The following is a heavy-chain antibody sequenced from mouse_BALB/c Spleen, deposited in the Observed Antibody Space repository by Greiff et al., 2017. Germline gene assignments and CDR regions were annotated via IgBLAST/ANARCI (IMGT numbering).Heavy chain of an antibody. CDR1: GFTFSSYA. J-gene: IGHJ2*01. CDR2: ISSGGSYT. Sequence: EVQLVESGGGLVKPGGSLKLSCAASGFTFSSYAMSWVRQTPEKRLEWVATISSGGSYTYYPDSVKGRFTISRDNAKNTLYLQMSSLRSEDTAMYYCARQRAGGFDYWGQGTTLTVSS. D-gene: IGHD3-1*01. V-gene: IGHV5-9-3*01. CDR3: ARQRAGGFDY.